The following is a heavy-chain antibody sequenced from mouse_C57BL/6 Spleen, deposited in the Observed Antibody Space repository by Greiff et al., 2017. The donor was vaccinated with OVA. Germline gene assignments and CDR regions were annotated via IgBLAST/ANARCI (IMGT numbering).Heavy chain of an antibody. D-gene: IGHD3-2*02. J-gene: IGHJ2*01. CDR2: IDPENGDT. V-gene: IGHV14-4*01. CDR1: GFNIKDDY. Sequence: VQLQQSGAELVRPGASVTLSCPASGFNIKDDYMHWVKQRPEQGLEWIGWIDPENGDTEYASKFQGKATITADTSSNTAYLQLSSLTSEDTAVYYCTTGTAQARSYWGQGTTLTVSS. CDR3: TTGTAQARSY.